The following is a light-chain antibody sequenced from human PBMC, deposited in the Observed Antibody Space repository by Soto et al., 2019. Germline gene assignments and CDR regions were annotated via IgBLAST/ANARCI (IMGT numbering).Light chain of an antibody. CDR3: AAWDDSLSGVV. Sequence: QAVVTQPPSASGAPGQRVTISCSGSTSNIGNNFVYWYQHLPGTAPKLLMHGNSQRPSGVPDRFSGSKSGTSASLAISGLRTEDEADYYCAAWDDSLSGVVFGGGTKLTVL. CDR1: TSNIGNNF. V-gene: IGLV1-47*02. CDR2: GNS. J-gene: IGLJ3*02.